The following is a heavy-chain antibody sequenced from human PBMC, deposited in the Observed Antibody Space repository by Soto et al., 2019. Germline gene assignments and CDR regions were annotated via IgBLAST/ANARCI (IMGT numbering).Heavy chain of an antibody. CDR3: ARRYYDFWSGYYRVFDY. CDR1: GGSFSGYY. CDR2: INHSGST. D-gene: IGHD3-3*01. V-gene: IGHV4-34*01. Sequence: NPSETLSLTCAVYGGSFSGYYWSWIRQPPGKGLEWIGEINHSGSTNYNPSLKSRVTISVDTSKNQFSLKLSSVTAADTAVYYCARRYYDFWSGYYRVFDYWGQGTLVTVSS. J-gene: IGHJ4*02.